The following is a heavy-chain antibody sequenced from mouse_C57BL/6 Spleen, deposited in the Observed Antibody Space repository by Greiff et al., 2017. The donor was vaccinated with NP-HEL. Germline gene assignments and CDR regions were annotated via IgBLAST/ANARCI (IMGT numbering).Heavy chain of an antibody. CDR2: ISSGSSTI. Sequence: DVHLVESGGGLVKPGGSLKLSCAASGFTFSDYGMHWVRQAPEKGLEWVAYISSGSSTIYYADTVKGRFTISRDNAKNTLFLQMTSLRSEDTAMYYCARETYLGSSYAMDYWGQGTSVTVSS. J-gene: IGHJ4*01. V-gene: IGHV5-17*01. CDR3: ARETYLGSSYAMDY. D-gene: IGHD1-1*01. CDR1: GFTFSDYG.